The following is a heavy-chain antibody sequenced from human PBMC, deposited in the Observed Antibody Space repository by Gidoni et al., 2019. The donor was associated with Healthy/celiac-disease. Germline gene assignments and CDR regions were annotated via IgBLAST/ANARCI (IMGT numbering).Heavy chain of an antibody. D-gene: IGHD3-10*01. CDR2: INHSGST. J-gene: IGHJ4*02. Sequence: QVQLQQWVAGLFKPSETLSLTCAVYGGSFSVYYWSWIRQPPGKGLEWIGEINHSGSTNYNPSLKSRVTISVDTSKNQFSLKLSSVTAADTAVYYCARGLYGSGSYYNSHYFDYWGQGTLVTVSS. V-gene: IGHV4-34*01. CDR3: ARGLYGSGSYYNSHYFDY. CDR1: GGSFSVYY.